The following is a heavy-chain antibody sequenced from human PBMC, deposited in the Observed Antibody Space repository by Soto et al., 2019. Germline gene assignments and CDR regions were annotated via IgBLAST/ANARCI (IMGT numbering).Heavy chain of an antibody. V-gene: IGHV3-23*01. CDR1: GFTFSSYA. Sequence: EVQLLESGGGLVQPGGSLRLSCAASGFTFSSYAMSWVRQAPGRGLEWVSAISGSGGTTYYGDSVRGRFTVSRDNARDTLYPQMNSVRADDTALYYCASNCGGDCYTNFDSWGQGTLVTVSS. D-gene: IGHD2-21*02. CDR2: ISGSGGTT. J-gene: IGHJ4*02. CDR3: ASNCGGDCYTNFDS.